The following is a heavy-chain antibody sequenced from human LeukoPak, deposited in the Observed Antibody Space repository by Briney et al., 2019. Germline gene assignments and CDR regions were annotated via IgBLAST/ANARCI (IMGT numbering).Heavy chain of an antibody. CDR1: GFTFSSYG. J-gene: IGHJ6*02. V-gene: IGHV3-48*03. CDR2: ISSSGSTI. Sequence: GGSLRLSCAASGFTFSSYGMNWVRQAPGKGLEWVSYISSSGSTIYYADSVKGRFTISRDNAKNSLYLQMNSLRAEDTAVYYCAGEGSSGSYYYGMDVWGQGTTVTVSS. D-gene: IGHD3-22*01. CDR3: AGEGSSGSYYYGMDV.